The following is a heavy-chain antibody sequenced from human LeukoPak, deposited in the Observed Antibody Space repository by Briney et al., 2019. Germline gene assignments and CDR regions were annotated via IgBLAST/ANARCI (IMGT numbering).Heavy chain of an antibody. D-gene: IGHD3-10*01. V-gene: IGHV3-30*03. CDR1: GFTFSTYA. CDR2: ISYDGSNK. CDR3: ARGGSGSYYGVYSDY. Sequence: PGGSLRLSCAASGFTFSTYAMYWVRQAPGKGLEWVAVISYDGSNKYYADSVKGRFTISRDSSKNTLYLQMNSLRAEDTAVYYCARGGSGSYYGVYSDYWGQGTLVTVSS. J-gene: IGHJ4*02.